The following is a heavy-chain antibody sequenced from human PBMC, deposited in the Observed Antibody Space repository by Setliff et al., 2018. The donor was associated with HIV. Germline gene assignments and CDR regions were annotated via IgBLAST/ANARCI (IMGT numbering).Heavy chain of an antibody. CDR3: ARDYSGWYYFDC. CDR2: IYTSGIT. V-gene: IGHV4-4*08. CDR1: GGTISSYY. J-gene: IGHJ4*02. D-gene: IGHD6-19*01. Sequence: SETLSLTCTVSGGTISSYYWSWIRLPPGKGLEWIGYIYTSGITNYNPSLKSRVTMSVDTCKNQFSLKLSSVTAADTAVYYCARDYSGWYYFDCWGQGTLVTVSS.